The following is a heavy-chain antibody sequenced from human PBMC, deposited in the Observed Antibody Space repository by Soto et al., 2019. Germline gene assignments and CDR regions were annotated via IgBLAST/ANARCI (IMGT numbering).Heavy chain of an antibody. CDR2: IDSGSSGST. V-gene: IGHV3-48*04. J-gene: IGHJ4*02. D-gene: IGHD1-20*01. CDR1: GFTFSSYA. Sequence: EVQLVESGGGLVQPGGSLTLSCAASGFTFSSYAMNWVRQAPEKGLEWVSYIDSGSSGSTYYADSVKGRFTISRDNAKNSLYLQMDSLRAEDTALYYCARDPDGITDFDHWGQGTLVTVSS. CDR3: ARDPDGITDFDH.